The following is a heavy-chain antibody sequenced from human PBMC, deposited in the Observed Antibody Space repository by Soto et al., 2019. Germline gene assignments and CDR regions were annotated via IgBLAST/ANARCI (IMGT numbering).Heavy chain of an antibody. CDR3: TREGDGSGFFSDF. J-gene: IGHJ4*02. Sequence: GGSLRLSCAASGFTFDDYGMSWVRQAPGKGLEWVSFISGRSNTIYYADSVKGRFTISRDNAKNSLYLLMNSLRAEDTAVYYCTREGDGSGFFSDFWGQGALVTV. D-gene: IGHD3-22*01. CDR2: ISGRSNTI. CDR1: GFTFDDYG. V-gene: IGHV3-48*01.